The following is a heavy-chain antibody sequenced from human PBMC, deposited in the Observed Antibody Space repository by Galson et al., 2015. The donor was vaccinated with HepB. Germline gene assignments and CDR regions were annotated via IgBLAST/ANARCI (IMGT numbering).Heavy chain of an antibody. J-gene: IGHJ3*02. CDR1: GFTFSNAW. CDR2: IKSKTDGGTT. Sequence: SLRLSCAASGFTFSNAWMNWVRQAPGKGLEWVGRIKSKTDGGTTDYAAPVKGRFTISRDDSKNTLYLQMNSLKTEDTDVYYCTTETSTYYYDSSGPRAFDIWGQGTMVTVSS. D-gene: IGHD3-22*01. CDR3: TTETSTYYYDSSGPRAFDI. V-gene: IGHV3-15*07.